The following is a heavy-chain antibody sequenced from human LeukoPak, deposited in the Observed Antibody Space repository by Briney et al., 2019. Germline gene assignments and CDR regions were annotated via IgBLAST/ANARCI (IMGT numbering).Heavy chain of an antibody. J-gene: IGHJ4*02. CDR1: GFTFDDYA. CDR2: ISWNSGSI. V-gene: IGHV3-9*01. Sequence: PGGSLRLSCAASGFTFDDYAMHWVRQAPGKGLEWVSGISWNSGSIGYADSVKGRFTISRDNSKNTLYLQMNSLRAEDTAVYYCAKDLVGGVDTAMVPHWGQGTLVTVSS. CDR3: AKDLVGGVDTAMVPH. D-gene: IGHD5-18*01.